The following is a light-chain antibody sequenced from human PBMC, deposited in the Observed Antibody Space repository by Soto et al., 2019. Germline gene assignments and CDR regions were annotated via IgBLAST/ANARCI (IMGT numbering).Light chain of an antibody. CDR2: AAS. J-gene: IGKJ1*01. V-gene: IGKV1-39*01. Sequence: DIQVTQSPSSLSASVEDRVIITCRASQSISNHLNWYHQKSGNAPKFLLYAASSLQNGVPSRFSGRGSGTDFTLTLSSLQPEDSATYFCQQSYSTHPWTFGQGTKVDI. CDR1: QSISNH. CDR3: QQSYSTHPWT.